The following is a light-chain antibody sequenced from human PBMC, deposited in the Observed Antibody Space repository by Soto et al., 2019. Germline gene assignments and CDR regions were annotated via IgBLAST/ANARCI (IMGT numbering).Light chain of an antibody. V-gene: IGKV1-33*01. J-gene: IGKJ4*01. CDR3: QQYDNLPLT. Sequence: IQMVHISTSLSASVGERVTITLRASQSISSYLNWYQQKPGKAPKLLIYAASSLQSGVPSRFSGSGSGTDFTFTISSLQPEDIATYYCQQYDNLPLTFGGGTKVDIK. CDR2: AAS. CDR1: QSISSY.